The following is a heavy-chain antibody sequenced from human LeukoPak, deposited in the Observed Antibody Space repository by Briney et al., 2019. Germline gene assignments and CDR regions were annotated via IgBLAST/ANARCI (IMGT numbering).Heavy chain of an antibody. CDR3: ARDGYNSGLDRFDY. CDR2: FYYFGST. J-gene: IGHJ4*02. Sequence: PSETLSLTCTVSSGSINSSGHYWGWVRQPPGKGLEWIGSFYYFGSTYYNPSLKSRVTISVDTSKNQFSLRLSSVTAADTAIYYCARDGYNSGLDRFDYWGQGTLVTVSS. V-gene: IGHV4-39*07. D-gene: IGHD1-1*01. CDR1: SGSINSSGHY.